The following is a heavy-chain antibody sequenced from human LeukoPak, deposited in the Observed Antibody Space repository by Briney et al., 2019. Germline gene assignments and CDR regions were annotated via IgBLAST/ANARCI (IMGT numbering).Heavy chain of an antibody. V-gene: IGHV3-23*01. CDR3: AKDGPYGDYVYY. CDR2: ISGSGGST. CDR1: GFTFSSYA. J-gene: IGHJ4*02. Sequence: PGGSLRLSCAASGFTFSSYAMSWVRQAPGKGLEWVSAISGSGGSTYYADSEKGRFTISRDNSKNTLYLQMNSLRAEDAAVYYCAKDGPYGDYVYYWGQGTLVTVSS. D-gene: IGHD4-17*01.